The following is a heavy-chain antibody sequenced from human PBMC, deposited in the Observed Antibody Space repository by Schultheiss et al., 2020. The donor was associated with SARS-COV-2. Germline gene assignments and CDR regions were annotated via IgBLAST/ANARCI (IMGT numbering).Heavy chain of an antibody. D-gene: IGHD5-18*01. CDR1: GGSINSYY. Sequence: SQTLSLTCTVSGGSINSYYWSWIRQPPGKGLEWIGYIYNSASTNYNPSLKSRVTISEDTSKNQFSLKLSSVTAADTAVYYCARQISGYSYGFDYWGQGTLVTVSS. CDR2: IYNSAST. J-gene: IGHJ4*02. CDR3: ARQISGYSYGFDY. V-gene: IGHV4-59*08.